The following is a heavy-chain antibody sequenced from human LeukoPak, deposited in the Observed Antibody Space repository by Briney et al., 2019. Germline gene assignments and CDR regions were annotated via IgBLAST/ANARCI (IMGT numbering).Heavy chain of an antibody. CDR2: INPNSGGT. Sequence: ASVKVSCKASGYTFTGYYLHWVRQAPGQGLEWMGWINPNSGGTNYAQKFQGRVTMARDTSITTAYMELSRLRSDDTAFYYCARGDVYNDYWSQGTLVTVSS. V-gene: IGHV1-2*02. CDR1: GYTFTGYY. J-gene: IGHJ4*02. D-gene: IGHD5-24*01. CDR3: ARGDVYNDY.